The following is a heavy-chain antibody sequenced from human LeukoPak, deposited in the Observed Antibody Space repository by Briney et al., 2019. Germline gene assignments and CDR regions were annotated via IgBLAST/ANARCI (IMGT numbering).Heavy chain of an antibody. Sequence: SETLSLTCTVSGGSISSGSYYWSWIRQPAGKGLEWIGRIYTSGSTNYNPSLKSRVTISVDTSKNPVSLKLSSVTAADTAVYYCASTWIQLWPTGGFDYWGQGTLVTVSS. J-gene: IGHJ4*02. CDR2: IYTSGST. V-gene: IGHV4-61*02. CDR3: ASTWIQLWPTGGFDY. CDR1: GGSISSGSYY. D-gene: IGHD5-18*01.